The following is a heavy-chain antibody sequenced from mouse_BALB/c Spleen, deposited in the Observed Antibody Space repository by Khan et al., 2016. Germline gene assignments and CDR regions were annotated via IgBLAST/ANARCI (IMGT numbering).Heavy chain of an antibody. V-gene: IGHV3-5*02. CDR1: GISITTGNYR. CDR2: IYYSGTI. J-gene: IGHJ2*01. Sequence: EVQLQESGPGLVKPSQTVSLTCTVTGISITTGNYRWSWIRQFPGNKLEWIGYIYYSGTIAYNPSLTSRTTITRDTSKTQFFLEMNSLTAEDTATYYCARGDGYYFLDYWGQGTTLTVSS. CDR3: ARGDGYYFLDY. D-gene: IGHD2-3*01.